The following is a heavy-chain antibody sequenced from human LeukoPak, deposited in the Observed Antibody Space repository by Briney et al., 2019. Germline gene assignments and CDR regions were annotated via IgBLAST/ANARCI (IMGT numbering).Heavy chain of an antibody. D-gene: IGHD3-22*01. V-gene: IGHV1-69*13. CDR3: ARARSDSSGYYPYYFDY. Sequence: SVKVSCKASGVTFGSYAISWVRQAPGQGLEWMGGIIPIFGTANYAQKFQGRVTITADESTSTAYMELSSLRSEDTAVYYCARARSDSSGYYPYYFDYWGQGTLVTVSS. J-gene: IGHJ4*02. CDR1: GVTFGSYA. CDR2: IIPIFGTA.